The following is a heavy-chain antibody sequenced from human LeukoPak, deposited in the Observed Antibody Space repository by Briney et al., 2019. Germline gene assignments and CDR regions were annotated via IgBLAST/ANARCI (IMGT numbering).Heavy chain of an antibody. CDR1: GGSFSGYY. D-gene: IGHD3-10*01. Sequence: SETLSLTCAVYGGSFSGYYWSWIRQPPGKGLEWIGEINHSGSTNYNPSLKSRVTISVDTSKNQFSLKLSSVTAADTAVYYCARHPVLLWFGELEGFDYWGQGTLVTVSS. CDR3: ARHPVLLWFGELEGFDY. V-gene: IGHV4-34*01. J-gene: IGHJ4*02. CDR2: INHSGST.